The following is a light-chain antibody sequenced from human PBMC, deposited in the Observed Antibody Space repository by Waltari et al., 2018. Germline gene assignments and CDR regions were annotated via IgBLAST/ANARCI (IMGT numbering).Light chain of an antibody. CDR1: QSVGKY. Sequence: IVLTQSPGTLSLSPGERATLSCRASQSVGKYLAWYQQKPGQAPRLLIYGASSRAAGIPDRFSGSGSGSDFSLTISRLEPEDFAVYYCQHHVRLPATFGQGTKVEIK. CDR3: QHHVRLPAT. V-gene: IGKV3-20*01. CDR2: GAS. J-gene: IGKJ1*01.